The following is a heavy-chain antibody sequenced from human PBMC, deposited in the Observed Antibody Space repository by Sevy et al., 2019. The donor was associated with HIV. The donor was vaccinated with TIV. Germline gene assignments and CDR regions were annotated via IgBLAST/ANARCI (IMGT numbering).Heavy chain of an antibody. D-gene: IGHD3-10*01. CDR3: AKLPSTVMFREKGY. CDR1: GFTFTNYA. Sequence: GGSLRLSCAASGFTFTNYAMNWVRQAPGKGLEWVSGISDSGDTTHYPESVKGRFTISRDNSKKTVSLQMSSLRAEDTAIYYCAKLPSTVMFREKGYWGQGTRVTVSS. V-gene: IGHV3-23*01. J-gene: IGHJ4*02. CDR2: ISDSGDTT.